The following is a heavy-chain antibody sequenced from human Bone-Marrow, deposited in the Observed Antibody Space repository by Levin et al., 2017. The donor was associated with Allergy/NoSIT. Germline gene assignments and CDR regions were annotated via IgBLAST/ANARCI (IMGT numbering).Heavy chain of an antibody. CDR3: ARDQFRRATIGARWFDP. CDR2: IKEDGSEK. V-gene: IGHV3-7*01. CDR1: RFTFGNSW. Sequence: GESLKISCAASRFTFGNSWMSWVRQAPGKGLEWVANIKEDGSEKYYVDSVKGRFTISRDNAKNSLYVQMNSLRAEDTAVYYCARDQFRRATIGARWFDPWGQGTLVTVSS. D-gene: IGHD5-24*01. J-gene: IGHJ5*02.